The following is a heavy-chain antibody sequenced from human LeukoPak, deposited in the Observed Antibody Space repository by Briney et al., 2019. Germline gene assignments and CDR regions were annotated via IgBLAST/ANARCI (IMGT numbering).Heavy chain of an antibody. CDR3: ARGPYDSSGYYTSLFDY. V-gene: IGHV4-30-4*01. CDR2: IYYSGST. J-gene: IGHJ4*02. D-gene: IGHD3-22*01. CDR1: GGSFSGYY. Sequence: PSETLSLTCAVYGGSFSGYYWSWIRQPPGKGLEWIGYIYYSGSTYYNPSLKSRVTISVDTSKNQFSLKLSSVTAADTAVYYCARGPYDSSGYYTSLFDYWGQGTLVTVSS.